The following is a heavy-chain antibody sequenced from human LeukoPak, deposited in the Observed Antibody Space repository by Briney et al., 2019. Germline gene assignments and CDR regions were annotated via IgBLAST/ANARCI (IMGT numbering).Heavy chain of an antibody. CDR1: GYTFTSYY. J-gene: IGHJ4*02. Sequence: ASVKVSCKASGYTFTSYYMHWVRRAPGQGLEWMGIINPSGGSTSYAQKFQGRVTMTRDTSTGTVYMELSSLRSEDTAVYYCARDGDQYCGGDCYPLGWGQGTLVTVSS. D-gene: IGHD2-21*02. V-gene: IGHV1-46*01. CDR2: INPSGGST. CDR3: ARDGDQYCGGDCYPLG.